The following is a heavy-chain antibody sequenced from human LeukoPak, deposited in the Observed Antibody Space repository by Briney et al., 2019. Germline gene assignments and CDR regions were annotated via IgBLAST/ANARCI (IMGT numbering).Heavy chain of an antibody. V-gene: IGHV4-59*12. CDR2: IYHSGST. J-gene: IGHJ5*02. Sequence: SETLSLTCTVSGGSISSYYWSWFRQPPGKGLEWIGYIYHSGSTNYNPSLKSRVTISVDTSKNQFSLNLNSVTAADTAVYYCAREDIVVVPAALSIWFDPWGQGTLVTVSS. D-gene: IGHD2-2*01. CDR1: GGSISSYY. CDR3: AREDIVVVPAALSIWFDP.